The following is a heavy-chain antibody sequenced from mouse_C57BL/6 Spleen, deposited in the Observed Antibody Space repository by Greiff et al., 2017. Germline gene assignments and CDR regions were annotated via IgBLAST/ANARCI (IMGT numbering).Heavy chain of an antibody. CDR2: IDPSDSYT. CDR1: GYTFTSYW. D-gene: IGHD2-4*01. Sequence: VQLQQPGAELVMPGASVKLSCKASGYTFTSYWMHWVKQRPGQGLEWIGEIDPSDSYTNYNQKFKGKSTLTVDKSSSTAYMQRSSLTSEDSAVYDCASYYDNDAGDSYWGQGTLVTVSA. V-gene: IGHV1-69*01. CDR3: ASYYDNDAGDSY. J-gene: IGHJ3*01.